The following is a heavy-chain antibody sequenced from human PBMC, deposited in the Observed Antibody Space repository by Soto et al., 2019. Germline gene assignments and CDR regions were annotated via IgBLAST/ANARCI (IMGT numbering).Heavy chain of an antibody. CDR3: ARGEGRTYYDTLTGYYPYGMDV. CDR2: IYYSGST. Sequence: SETLSLTCTVSGGSISSYYWSWIRQPPGKGLEWIGYIYYSGSTNYNPSLKSRVTISVDTSKNQFSLKLSSVTAADTAVYYCARGEGRTYYDTLTGYYPYGMDVWGQGTTVTVSS. D-gene: IGHD3-9*01. V-gene: IGHV4-59*01. CDR1: GGSISSYY. J-gene: IGHJ6*02.